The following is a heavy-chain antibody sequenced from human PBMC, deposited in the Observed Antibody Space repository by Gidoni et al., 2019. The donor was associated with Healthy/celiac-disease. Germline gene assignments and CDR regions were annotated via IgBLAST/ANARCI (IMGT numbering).Heavy chain of an antibody. CDR1: GFPFSSYA. D-gene: IGHD4-4*01. Sequence: EVQLLESGGGLVQPGGSLRHSCAASGFPFSSYAMSWVRQATGKGLEWVSAISGSGGSTYYADSVKGRFTISRDNSKNTLYLQMNSLRAEDTSVYYCARVYSVYLYFDLWGRGTLVTVSS. CDR3: ARVYSVYLYFDL. J-gene: IGHJ2*01. V-gene: IGHV3-23*01. CDR2: ISGSGGST.